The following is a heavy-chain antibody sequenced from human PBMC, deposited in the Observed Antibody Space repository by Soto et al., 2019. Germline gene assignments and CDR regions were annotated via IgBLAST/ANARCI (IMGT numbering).Heavy chain of an antibody. D-gene: IGHD2-15*01. J-gene: IGHJ4*02. Sequence: SVKVSCKASGGSLSTNAISGVRQAPGQGLEWMGGTGSGTGPGNHAQKFQGRLTVTADKSTSTVYMELTNLSSEDTAVYYCARRDSGGFYRFFDSWGQGTLVTVSS. CDR3: ARRDSGGFYRFFDS. CDR2: TGSGTGPG. CDR1: GGSLSTNA. V-gene: IGHV1-69*06.